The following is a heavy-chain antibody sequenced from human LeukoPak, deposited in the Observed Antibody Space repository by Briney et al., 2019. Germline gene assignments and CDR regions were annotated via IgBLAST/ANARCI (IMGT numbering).Heavy chain of an antibody. D-gene: IGHD6-19*01. CDR1: GGTITGYY. J-gene: IGHJ1*01. Sequence: MTSETLSLTCTVSGGTITGYYWSWIRQPPGRGLEWIGYIYYSGSTNYNPSLKSRVTISVDTSKNQFSLKLSSVTAADTAVYYCARGGWYPESFQHWGQGALVTVSS. CDR3: ARGGWYPESFQH. CDR2: IYYSGST. V-gene: IGHV4-59*01.